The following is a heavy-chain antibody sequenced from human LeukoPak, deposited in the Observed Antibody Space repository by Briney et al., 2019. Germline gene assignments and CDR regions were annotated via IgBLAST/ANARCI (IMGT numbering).Heavy chain of an antibody. J-gene: IGHJ5*02. V-gene: IGHV1-2*06. Sequence: GASVKVSCKASGYTFTGYYMHWVRQAPGQGLEWMGRINPNSGDTNYAQKFQGRVTMTRDTSITTAYMELSSLKSDDTAVYYCARACSGGICYPDNWLDPWGQGTLVTVSS. D-gene: IGHD2-15*01. CDR1: GYTFTGYY. CDR2: INPNSGDT. CDR3: ARACSGGICYPDNWLDP.